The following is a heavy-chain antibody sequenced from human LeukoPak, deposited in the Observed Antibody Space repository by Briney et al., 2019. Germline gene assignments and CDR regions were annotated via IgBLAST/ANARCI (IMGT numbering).Heavy chain of an antibody. CDR3: ALQRPLKGV. Sequence: PGGSLRLSCAASGFTVSSNYMNWVRQAPGKGLEWVSVIYSGGITYYADSVKGRFTISRDNSKNTLVFQMNSLRPEDTAVYYCALQRPLKGVWGQGTTVTVSS. D-gene: IGHD1-1*01. CDR1: GFTVSSNY. V-gene: IGHV3-66*04. CDR2: IYSGGIT. J-gene: IGHJ6*02.